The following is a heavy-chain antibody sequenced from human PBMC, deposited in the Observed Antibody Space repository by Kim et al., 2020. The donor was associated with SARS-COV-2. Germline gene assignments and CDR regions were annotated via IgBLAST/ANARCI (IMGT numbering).Heavy chain of an antibody. D-gene: IGHD1-26*01. V-gene: IGHV3-23*01. CDR1: GFTFRNYV. Sequence: GGSLRLSCEAAGFTFRNYVMGWVRQAPGKGLEWLSFISGSGGTTYYADSVKGRFSISRDNSKNTVLLQMNSLRVEDTALYYCGKGTFEWELPSTLDYWGQGTLVAVSS. CDR3: GKGTFEWELPSTLDY. J-gene: IGHJ4*02. CDR2: ISGSGGTT.